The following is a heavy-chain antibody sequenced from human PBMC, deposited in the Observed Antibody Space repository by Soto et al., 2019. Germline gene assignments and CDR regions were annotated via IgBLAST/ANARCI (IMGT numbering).Heavy chain of an antibody. CDR2: ISGSDSYM. J-gene: IGHJ5*02. CDR1: GCSLSSYS. CDR3: ARDPMEGES. D-gene: IGHD3-10*01. Sequence: LSLSCAASGCSLSSYSMNWVRQAPGKGLEWVSSISGSDSYMYYTDSVKGRFTISRDNAKNSLYLQMNSLRAEDTAVYYCARDPMEGESWGQGTLVTVSS. V-gene: IGHV3-21*01.